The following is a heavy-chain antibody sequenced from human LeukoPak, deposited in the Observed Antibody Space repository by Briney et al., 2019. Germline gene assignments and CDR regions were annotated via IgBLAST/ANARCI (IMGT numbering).Heavy chain of an antibody. J-gene: IGHJ5*02. CDR1: GFTFNSYA. CDR2: ISGSGGRT. D-gene: IGHD3-3*01. V-gene: IGHV3-23*01. CDR3: ANLSPTTLYDSRGWFDP. Sequence: GGSLRPSCAAFGFTFNSYAMSWVRQAPGKGLEWVSAISGSGGRTYYADSVKGRFTISRHNSKNTLYLQMNRLRAEDTAVYYCANLSPTTLYDSRGWFDPWGQGTLVTVSS.